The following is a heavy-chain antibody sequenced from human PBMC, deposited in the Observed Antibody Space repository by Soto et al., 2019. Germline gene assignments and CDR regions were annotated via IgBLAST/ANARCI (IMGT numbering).Heavy chain of an antibody. CDR1: GGTFSSYA. D-gene: IGHD3-3*01. CDR3: AREGILGLFDAYDL. Sequence: ASVKVSCKASGGTFSSYAISWVRQAPGQGLEWMGWISTHNGNTIHAQKFQGRVIMTMDTSTTTVYMELRSLRPDDTAVYLCAREGILGLFDAYDLWGQGTMVTVSS. CDR2: ISTHNGNT. J-gene: IGHJ3*01. V-gene: IGHV1-18*01.